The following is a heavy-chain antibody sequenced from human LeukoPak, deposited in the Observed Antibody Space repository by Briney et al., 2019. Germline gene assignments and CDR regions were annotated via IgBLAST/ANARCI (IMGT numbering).Heavy chain of an antibody. CDR1: GFSFGDSD. CDR2: INYLGLRT. D-gene: IGHD1-26*01. CDR3: AKDPNWEGGY. V-gene: IGHV3-23*01. Sequence: GGSLRLSCAASGFSFGDSDMNWFRQAPGEGPQWVANINYLGLRTYYADSVKGRFTIARDNSKNMLFLQMDGPRVEDTALYYCAKDPNWEGGYWGQGTLVTVSS. J-gene: IGHJ4*02.